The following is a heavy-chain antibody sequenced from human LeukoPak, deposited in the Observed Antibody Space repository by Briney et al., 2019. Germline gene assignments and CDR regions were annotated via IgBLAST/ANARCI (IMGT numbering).Heavy chain of an antibody. CDR1: GGTFSSYA. CDR3: ASLALYGSGSRRGGYYGMDV. V-gene: IGHV1-69*04. CDR2: IIPILGIA. Sequence: GASVKVSCKASGGTFSSYAISWVRQAPGQGLEWMGRIIPILGIANYAQKFQGRVTTTADKSTSTAYMELSSLRSEDTAVYYCASLALYGSGSRRGGYYGMDVWGQGTTVTVSS. J-gene: IGHJ6*02. D-gene: IGHD3-10*01.